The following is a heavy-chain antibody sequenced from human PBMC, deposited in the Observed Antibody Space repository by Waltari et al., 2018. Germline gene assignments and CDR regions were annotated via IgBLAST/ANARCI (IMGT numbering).Heavy chain of an antibody. CDR1: GGSISSSTYY. CDR2: IYYSGNT. D-gene: IGHD2-21*02. Sequence: QLQLQESGPGLVKPSETLSLTCTVSGGSISSSTYYWGWIRQPPGKGLEWIASIYYSGNTYYNPSLMSRVTMSVDTSKNQFSLKLTSVTAADTAVYYCARVPYYCGGACSFDYWGQGTLVTVSS. J-gene: IGHJ4*02. CDR3: ARVPYYCGGACSFDY. V-gene: IGHV4-39*01.